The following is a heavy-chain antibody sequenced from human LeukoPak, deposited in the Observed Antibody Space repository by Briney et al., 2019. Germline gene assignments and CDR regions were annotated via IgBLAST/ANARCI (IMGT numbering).Heavy chain of an antibody. V-gene: IGHV3-23*01. Sequence: GGSLRLSCGASGFTVSSNYMSWVRQAPGKGLEWVSAISGSGGSTYYADSVKGRFTISRDNSKNTLYLQMNSLRAEDTAVYYCAKVYGSGNNWFDPWGQGTLVTVSS. J-gene: IGHJ5*02. CDR1: GFTVSSNY. CDR3: AKVYGSGNNWFDP. CDR2: ISGSGGST. D-gene: IGHD3-10*01.